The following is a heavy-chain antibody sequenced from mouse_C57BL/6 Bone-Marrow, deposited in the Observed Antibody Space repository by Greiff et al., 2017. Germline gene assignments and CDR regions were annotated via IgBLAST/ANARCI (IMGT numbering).Heavy chain of an antibody. Sequence: EVNLVESGGGLVQPGGSLKLSCAASGFTFSDYGMAWVRQAPRKGPEWVAFISNLAYSIYYADTVTGRFTISRANAKNTLYLEMSSLRSEDTAMYYCARQGNYSNYERAMDYWGQGTSVTVSS. CDR3: ARQGNYSNYERAMDY. J-gene: IGHJ4*01. CDR1: GFTFSDYG. D-gene: IGHD2-5*01. CDR2: ISNLAYSI. V-gene: IGHV5-15*01.